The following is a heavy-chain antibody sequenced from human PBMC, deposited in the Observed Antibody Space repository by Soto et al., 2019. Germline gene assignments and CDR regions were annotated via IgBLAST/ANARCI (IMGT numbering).Heavy chain of an antibody. CDR2: ISSSGSTI. CDR1: GVTFSSYE. CDR3: ASPPRRGDYVDFDAFDI. J-gene: IGHJ3*02. Sequence: VGSLRLSCAASGVTFSSYEMNWVRQAPGKGLEWVSYISSSGSTIYYADSVKGRFTISRDNAKNSLYLQMNSLRAEDTAVYYCASPPRRGDYVDFDAFDIWGQGTMVTVSS. D-gene: IGHD4-17*01. V-gene: IGHV3-48*03.